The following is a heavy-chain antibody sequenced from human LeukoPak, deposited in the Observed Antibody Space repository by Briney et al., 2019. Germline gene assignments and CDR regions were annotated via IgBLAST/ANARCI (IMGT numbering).Heavy chain of an antibody. J-gene: IGHJ2*01. CDR2: INHSGST. CDR1: GGSFSGYY. CDR3: ARGGLQLWFPPYL. V-gene: IGHV4-34*01. D-gene: IGHD5-18*01. Sequence: PSETLSLTCAVHGGSFSGYYWSWIRQPPGKGLEWIGEINHSGSTNYNPSLKSRVTISVDTSKNQFSLKLSSVTAADTAVYYCARGGLQLWFPPYLWGRGTLVSVSS.